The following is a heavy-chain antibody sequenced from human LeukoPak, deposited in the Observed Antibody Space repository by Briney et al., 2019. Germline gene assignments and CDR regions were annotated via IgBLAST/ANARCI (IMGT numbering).Heavy chain of an antibody. J-gene: IGHJ4*02. CDR3: ARGAEYYAIWRGYAGYSDY. CDR1: GGSISSYY. D-gene: IGHD3-3*01. V-gene: IGHV4-59*08. CDR2: IYYSGST. Sequence: PSETLSLTCTVSGGSISSYYRSWIRQPPGKGLEWIGYIYYSGSTYYNPSLRSRVTISLDRSKKKFSLKLTSVTAADTAVYFCARGAEYYAIWRGYAGYSDYWGQGISVTVSS.